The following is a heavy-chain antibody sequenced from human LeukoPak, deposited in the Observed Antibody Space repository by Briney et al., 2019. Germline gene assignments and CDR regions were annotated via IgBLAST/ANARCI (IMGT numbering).Heavy chain of an antibody. D-gene: IGHD3-10*02. Sequence: PGGSLRLSRAASGFTFSSYEMNWVRQAPGKGLEWVSYISSSGSTIYYADSVKGRFTISRDNAKNSLYLQMNSLRAGDTAVYYCAGLGITMIGGVWGKGTTVTISS. V-gene: IGHV3-48*03. CDR1: GFTFSSYE. CDR2: ISSSGSTI. CDR3: AGLGITMIGGV. J-gene: IGHJ6*04.